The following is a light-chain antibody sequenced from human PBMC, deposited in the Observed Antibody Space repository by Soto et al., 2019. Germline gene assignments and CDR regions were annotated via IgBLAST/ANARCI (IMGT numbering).Light chain of an antibody. CDR3: QQYNNWPRNT. V-gene: IGKV3-15*01. CDR1: QSVSSN. J-gene: IGKJ2*01. Sequence: EIVMTQSPATLSVATGESATLSCRASQSVSSNLAWYQQKPGQAPRLLIYGASTRATGIPARFSGSGSGTEFTLTISSLQSEDFAVYYCQQYNNWPRNTFGQGTKLEIK. CDR2: GAS.